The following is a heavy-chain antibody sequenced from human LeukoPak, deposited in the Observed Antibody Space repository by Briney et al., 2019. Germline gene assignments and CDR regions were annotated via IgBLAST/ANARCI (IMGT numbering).Heavy chain of an antibody. V-gene: IGHV4-34*01. Sequence: SETLSLTCAVYGGSFSGYYWSWIRQPPGKGLEWIGEINHSGSTNYNPSPKSRVTISVDTSKNQFSLKLSSVTAADTAVYYCARQDYDSSGYRGFDYWGQGTLVTVSS. J-gene: IGHJ4*02. CDR2: INHSGST. D-gene: IGHD3-22*01. CDR1: GGSFSGYY. CDR3: ARQDYDSSGYRGFDY.